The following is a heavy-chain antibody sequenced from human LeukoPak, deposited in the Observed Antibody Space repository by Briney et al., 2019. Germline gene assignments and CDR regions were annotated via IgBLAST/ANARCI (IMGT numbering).Heavy chain of an antibody. D-gene: IGHD2-8*01. J-gene: IGHJ6*03. CDR3: TSPLPMVNAIYYYYMDV. CDR2: IRSKANSYAT. V-gene: IGHV3-73*01. CDR1: GFTFSGSA. Sequence: PGGSLRLSCAASGFTFSGSAMDWVRQASGKGLEWVGRIRSKANSYATAYAASVKGRFTISRADSKNTAYLQMNSLKTEDTSVYYCTSPLPMVNAIYYYYMDVWGKGTTVTVSS.